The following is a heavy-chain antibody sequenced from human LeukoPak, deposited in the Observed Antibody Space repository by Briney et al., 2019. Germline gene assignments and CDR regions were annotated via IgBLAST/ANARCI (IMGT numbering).Heavy chain of an antibody. D-gene: IGHD4-17*01. J-gene: IGHJ6*03. CDR3: ARGSNDDYGDYYYYYYMDV. Sequence: GASVKVSCKASGYTFTSYDINWVRQATGQGLEWMGWMNPNSGNTGYAQKFQGRVTMTRNTSMSTAYMELSSLRSEDTAVYYCARGSNDDYGDYYYYYYMDVWGKGTTVTVSS. V-gene: IGHV1-8*01. CDR1: GYTFTSYD. CDR2: MNPNSGNT.